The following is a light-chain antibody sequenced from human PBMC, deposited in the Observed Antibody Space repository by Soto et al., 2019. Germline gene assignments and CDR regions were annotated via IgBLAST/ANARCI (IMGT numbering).Light chain of an antibody. J-gene: IGKJ5*01. CDR2: AAS. CDR1: QSISSY. CDR3: RQDYSTPVT. V-gene: IGKV1-39*01. Sequence: EIQMTQSPSSLSASLGDRVAITCRASQSISSYLNWYQQKPVKAPKVMIYAASHLQSGVPSRFSGSRAGTDFALTISSRLQEEFATDYCRQDYSTPVTFGQGTRLAI.